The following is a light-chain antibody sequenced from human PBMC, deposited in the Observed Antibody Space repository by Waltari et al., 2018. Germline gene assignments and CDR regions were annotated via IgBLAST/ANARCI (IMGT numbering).Light chain of an antibody. Sequence: DIEMTKSPSSLSASIGDRVTITCRASQAISGYLNWYQQKPGRAPKLLIYTASTLQSGVPSRFSGSGYGTDFTLTISSLQPEDFAIYSCQQSSSSPHTFGGGTKVE. CDR3: QQSSSSPHT. V-gene: IGKV1-39*01. CDR2: TAS. J-gene: IGKJ4*01. CDR1: QAISGY.